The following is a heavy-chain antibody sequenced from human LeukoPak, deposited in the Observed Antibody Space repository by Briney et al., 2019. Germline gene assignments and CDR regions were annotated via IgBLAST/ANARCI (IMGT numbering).Heavy chain of an antibody. D-gene: IGHD3-10*01. CDR2: FYSDGRT. CDR1: GFTFNSNY. CDR3: ARYDSRSGPGGLDS. Sequence: GGSLRLSCAVSGFTFNSNYMSWVRQAPGKGPEWISGFYSDGRTYYAGSVRGRFTMSRDSSKNTVYLQMNSVRAEDTAVYYCARYDSRSGPGGLDSWGQGTLVTVSS. J-gene: IGHJ1*01. V-gene: IGHV3-53*01.